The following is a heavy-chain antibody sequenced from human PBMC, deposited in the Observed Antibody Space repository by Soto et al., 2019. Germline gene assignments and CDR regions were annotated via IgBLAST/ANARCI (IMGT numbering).Heavy chain of an antibody. D-gene: IGHD2-21*02. CDR1: GFTFSNAW. CDR3: TTDPHYGVVTPGGYGMDV. Sequence: GGSLRLSCAASGFTFSNAWMNWVRQAPGKGLEWVGRIKSKTDGGTTDYAAPVKGRFTISRDDSKNTLYLQMNSLKTEDTAVYYCTTDPHYGVVTPGGYGMDVWGQGTTVTVSS. CDR2: IKSKTDGGTT. J-gene: IGHJ6*02. V-gene: IGHV3-15*07.